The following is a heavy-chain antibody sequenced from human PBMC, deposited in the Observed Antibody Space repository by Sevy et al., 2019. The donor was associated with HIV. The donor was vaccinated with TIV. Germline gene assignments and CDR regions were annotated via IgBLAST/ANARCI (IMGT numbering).Heavy chain of an antibody. V-gene: IGHV3-11*01. J-gene: IGHJ6*02. CDR1: GFTFSDYY. CDR3: ARDHVKDGDLGDYYYYAMDV. D-gene: IGHD4-17*01. Sequence: GSLRLSCAASGFTFSDYYMSWIRQAPGKGLEWGSYISCSDTTIYYADSVKGRFSISRDNAKNSLYLQMHSLRAEDTAVYYCARDHVKDGDLGDYYYYAMDVWGQGTTVTVSS. CDR2: ISCSDTTI.